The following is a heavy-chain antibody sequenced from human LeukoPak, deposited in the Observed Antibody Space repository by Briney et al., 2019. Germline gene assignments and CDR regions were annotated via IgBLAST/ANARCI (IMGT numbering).Heavy chain of an antibody. CDR1: GFTLSSYW. CDR2: ISSSSGTI. J-gene: IGHJ4*02. D-gene: IGHD2-15*01. V-gene: IGHV3-48*04. Sequence: GGSLRLSCAASGFTLSSYWMSWVRQAPGKGPEWVSYISSSSGTIYYADSVKGRFTISRDSAENSLYLQMNSLRAEDTAVYYCARGPGSGHYFDYWGQGTLVTVSS. CDR3: ARGPGSGHYFDY.